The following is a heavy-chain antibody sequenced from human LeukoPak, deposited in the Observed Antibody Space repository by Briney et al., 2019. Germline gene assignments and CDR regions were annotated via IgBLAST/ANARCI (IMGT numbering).Heavy chain of an antibody. Sequence: SETLSLTCTVSGGSTSSSSYYWGWIRPPPGKVLGCVRSIYYSGTAYYNPSLKSPITRSANTSKHQFYLLLSSVTAADTAVYYCARAYCTNGGCPRIDYWGQGTLVTVSS. CDR2: IYYSGTA. D-gene: IGHD2-8*01. CDR1: GGSTSSSSYY. J-gene: IGHJ4*02. V-gene: IGHV4-39*01. CDR3: ARAYCTNGGCPRIDY.